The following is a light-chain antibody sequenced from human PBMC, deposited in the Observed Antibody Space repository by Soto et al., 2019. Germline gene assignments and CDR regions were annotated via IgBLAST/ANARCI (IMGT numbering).Light chain of an antibody. CDR1: SSNIGAGYD. Sequence: QSVLTQPPSVSGVPGQRVTISCTGSSSNIGAGYDVHWYQQLPGTAPKLLIYGNSNRPSGVPDRFSGSKSGTSASLAITGLQAEDEADYYCQSYDSSPSGSVFGGGTKLTVL. J-gene: IGLJ2*01. CDR3: QSYDSSPSGSV. V-gene: IGLV1-40*01. CDR2: GNS.